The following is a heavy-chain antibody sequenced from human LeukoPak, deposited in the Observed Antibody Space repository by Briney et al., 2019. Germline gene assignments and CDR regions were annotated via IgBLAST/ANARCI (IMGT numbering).Heavy chain of an antibody. CDR3: ARAAQRPRSGHYY. Sequence: SETLSLTCAVCGGSFSGQDWSWIRQPPGKGLEWIGEINHSGSTNYHTSLKSRVTISVDTSKNQFSLNLSSVTAADTAVYYCARAAQRPRSGHYYWGQGTRVTVSS. CDR1: GGSFSGQD. D-gene: IGHD3-3*01. V-gene: IGHV4-34*01. J-gene: IGHJ4*02. CDR2: INHSGST.